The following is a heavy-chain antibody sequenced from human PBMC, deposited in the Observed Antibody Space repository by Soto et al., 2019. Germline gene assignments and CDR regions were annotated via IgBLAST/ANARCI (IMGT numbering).Heavy chain of an antibody. D-gene: IGHD6-13*01. Sequence: GGSLRLSCAASGFTFSSYWMHWVRQAPGKGLVWVSRINSDGSSTSYADSVKGRFTISRDNAKNTLYLQMNSLRAEDTAVYYCARAMDSRGSWYYYYYGMDVWGQGTTVTVSS. CDR2: INSDGSST. V-gene: IGHV3-74*01. CDR3: ARAMDSRGSWYYYYYGMDV. J-gene: IGHJ6*02. CDR1: GFTFSSYW.